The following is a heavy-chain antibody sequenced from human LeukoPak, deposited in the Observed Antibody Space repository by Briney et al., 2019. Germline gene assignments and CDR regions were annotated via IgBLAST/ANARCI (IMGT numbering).Heavy chain of an antibody. Sequence: GESLKISCKGSGYSFTNYWIGWVRQMPGKGLEWVGIIYPGDSNTRYSPSFQGQVTISADKSISTAYMELTRLTSDDTALYTCATIEGGKGTDWGQGTLVTVSS. CDR1: GYSFTNYW. D-gene: IGHD3-16*01. V-gene: IGHV5-51*01. CDR3: ATIEGGKGTD. CDR2: IYPGDSNT. J-gene: IGHJ4*02.